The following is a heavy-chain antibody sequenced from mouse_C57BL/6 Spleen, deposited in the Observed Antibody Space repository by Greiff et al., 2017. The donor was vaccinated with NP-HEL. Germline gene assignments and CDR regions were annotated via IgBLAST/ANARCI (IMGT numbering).Heavy chain of an antibody. V-gene: IGHV1-64*01. J-gene: IGHJ4*01. CDR3: ARGDYDDAGYAMDY. CDR1: GYTFTSYW. Sequence: QVQLKESGAELVKPGASVKLSCKASGYTFTSYWMHWVKQRPGQGLEWIGMIHPNSGSTNYNEKFKSKATLTVDKSSSTAYMQLSSLTSEDSAVYYCARGDYDDAGYAMDYWGQGTSVTVSS. CDR2: IHPNSGST. D-gene: IGHD2-4*01.